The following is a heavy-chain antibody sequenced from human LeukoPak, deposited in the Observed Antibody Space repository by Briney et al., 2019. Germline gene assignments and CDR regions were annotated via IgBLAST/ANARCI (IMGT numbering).Heavy chain of an antibody. CDR2: ISNSGGST. Sequence: GGFLRLSCAASGFIFSNYAISWVRQVPGKGLEWVSGISNSGGSTYYADSVKGRFTCSRDNSKSTLYLQMNSLRAEDTAIYYCAKDRFGELFYFDYWGQGTLVTVSS. D-gene: IGHD3-10*01. CDR1: GFIFSNYA. V-gene: IGHV3-23*01. J-gene: IGHJ4*02. CDR3: AKDRFGELFYFDY.